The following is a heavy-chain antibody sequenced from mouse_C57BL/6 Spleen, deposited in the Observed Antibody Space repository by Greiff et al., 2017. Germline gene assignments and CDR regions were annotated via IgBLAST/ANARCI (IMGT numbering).Heavy chain of an antibody. V-gene: IGHV5-9-1*02. CDR1: GFTFSSYA. D-gene: IGHD3-3*01. J-gene: IGHJ1*03. Sequence: EVKLMESGEGLVKPGGSLKLSCAASGFTFSSYAMSWVRQTPEKRLEWVAYISSGGDYIYYADTVKGRFTISRDHARNTLNLQMGSLKYEDTAMYYCTRGEGGYCDVWGTGTTVTVSS. CDR3: TRGEGGYCDV. CDR2: ISSGGDYI.